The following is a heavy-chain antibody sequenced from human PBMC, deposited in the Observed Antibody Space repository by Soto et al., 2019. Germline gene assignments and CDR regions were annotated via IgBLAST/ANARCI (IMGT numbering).Heavy chain of an antibody. CDR1: GGTFSSYA. Sequence: QVQLVQSGAEVKKPGSSVKVSCKASGGTFSSYAISWVRQAPGQGLEWMGGIIPIFGTANYAQKFQGRVRITADESTSTAYMELSRLRSEDTAVYYCARDTRNDYDFWCGYWRRDYYGMDVWGQGTTVTVSS. D-gene: IGHD3-3*01. CDR2: IIPIFGTA. CDR3: ARDTRNDYDFWCGYWRRDYYGMDV. V-gene: IGHV1-69*01. J-gene: IGHJ6*02.